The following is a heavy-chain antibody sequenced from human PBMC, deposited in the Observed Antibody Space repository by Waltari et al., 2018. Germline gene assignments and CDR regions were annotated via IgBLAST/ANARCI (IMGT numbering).Heavy chain of an antibody. V-gene: IGHV3-33*06. D-gene: IGHD3-10*01. CDR1: GFFLSKYD. CDR2: MRYDGSTR. CDR3: AKDRSSDFYYGMDV. Sequence: QEHLLQSGGGVVHPGGSLRLSCEGSGFFLSKYDMNWVRQAPGKGLEWVAVMRYDGSTRYYADSVKGRFTISRDNSKNTLHLQMNSLRAEDTALYYCAKDRSSDFYYGMDVWGQGTTVTVSS. J-gene: IGHJ6*02.